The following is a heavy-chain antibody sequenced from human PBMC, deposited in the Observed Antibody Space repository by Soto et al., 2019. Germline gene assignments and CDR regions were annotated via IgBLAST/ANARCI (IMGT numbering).Heavy chain of an antibody. CDR1: GFTFSSYG. Sequence: QVQLVESGGGVVQPGRSLRLSCAASGFTFSSYGMHWVRQAPGKGLEWVAVISYDGSNKYYADSVKGRFTISRDNSKNTLYLQMNSLRAEDTAVYYCAKDDDRGVDYWGQGTLVTVSS. CDR3: AKDDDRGVDY. J-gene: IGHJ4*02. D-gene: IGHD1-1*01. V-gene: IGHV3-30*18. CDR2: ISYDGSNK.